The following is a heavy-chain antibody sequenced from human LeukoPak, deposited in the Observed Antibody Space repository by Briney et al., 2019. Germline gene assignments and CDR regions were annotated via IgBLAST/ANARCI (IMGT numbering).Heavy chain of an antibody. D-gene: IGHD1-26*01. CDR2: IHYSGST. J-gene: IGHJ6*02. Sequence: PSETLSLTCTVSGGSISSGGYYWRWIRQHPGKGLEWIGYIHYSGSTYYNPSLKSRVTISVDTSKNQFSLKLSSVTAADTAVYYCARDSLWGNYYGMDVWGQGTTVTVSS. CDR3: ARDSLWGNYYGMDV. V-gene: IGHV4-31*03. CDR1: GGSISSGGYY.